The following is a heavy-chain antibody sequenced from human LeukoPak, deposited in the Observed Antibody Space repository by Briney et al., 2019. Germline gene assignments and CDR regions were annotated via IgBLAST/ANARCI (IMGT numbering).Heavy chain of an antibody. CDR1: GFTFSSYA. V-gene: IGHV3-30*04. D-gene: IGHD3-10*01. Sequence: GRSLRLSCAASGFTFSSYAMHWVRQAPGKGLERVAVISYDGSNKYYADSVKGRFTISRDNSKNTLYLQMNSLRAEDTAVYYCARDSSPYYYGSGSHDYWGQGTLVTVSS. CDR2: ISYDGSNK. CDR3: ARDSSPYYYGSGSHDY. J-gene: IGHJ4*02.